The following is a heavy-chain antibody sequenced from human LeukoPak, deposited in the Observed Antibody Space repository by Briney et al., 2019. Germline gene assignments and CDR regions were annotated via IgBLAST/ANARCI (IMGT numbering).Heavy chain of an antibody. V-gene: IGHV4-4*02. CDR3: ARGLYGSGSYSDYFDY. Sequence: SGTLSLTCAVSGGSISSSNWWSWVRQPPGKGLEWIGEIYHSESTNYNPSLKSRVTISVDKSKNQFSLKLSSVTAADTAVYYCARGLYGSGSYSDYFDYWGQGTLVTVSS. CDR2: IYHSEST. D-gene: IGHD3-10*01. J-gene: IGHJ4*02. CDR1: GGSISSSNW.